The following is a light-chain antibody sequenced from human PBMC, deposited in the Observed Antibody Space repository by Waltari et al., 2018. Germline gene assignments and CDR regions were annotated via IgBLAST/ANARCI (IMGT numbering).Light chain of an antibody. CDR2: TDH. V-gene: IGLV1-44*01. CDR1: TSNIGSNT. CDR3: SAWDDNLNGVV. Sequence: QSVLTQPPSASGTPGQRVTISCSGSTSNIGSNTVSWYQQLPGTAPKLLIQTDHQRPSGVPDRFSCSKSGTSASLAISGPQSEDEAHYHCSAWDDNLNGVVFGGGTKLTVL. J-gene: IGLJ2*01.